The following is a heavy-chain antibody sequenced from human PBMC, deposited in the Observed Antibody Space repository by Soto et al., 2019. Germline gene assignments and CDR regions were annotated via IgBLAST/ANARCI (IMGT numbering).Heavy chain of an antibody. CDR3: ARVTRYSSGIVDY. CDR1: GFTFSSYS. D-gene: IGHD6-19*01. J-gene: IGHJ4*02. CDR2: ISSGGSYI. V-gene: IGHV3-21*01. Sequence: PGGSLRLSCAASGFTFSSYSMNWVRQAPGKGLEWVSSISSGGSYIYCADSVKGRFTISRDNAKNSLYLQMNSLRAEDTAVYYCARVTRYSSGIVDYWGQGTLVTVSS.